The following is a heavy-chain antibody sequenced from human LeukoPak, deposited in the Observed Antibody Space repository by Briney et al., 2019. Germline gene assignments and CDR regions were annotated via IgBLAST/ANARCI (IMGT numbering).Heavy chain of an antibody. V-gene: IGHV3-7*01. CDR1: GFTFNTYW. J-gene: IGHJ3*01. D-gene: IGHD1-26*01. CDR2: IDQGGSTK. CDR3: VRDKGGRSGAIYYHAFDV. Sequence: PVGSLRLSCAASGFTFNTYWMIWVRQASGKGLEWVANIDQGGSTKYYVDSLKGRFTISRDNAKNSLYLQMNSLRAEDTAVYYCVRDKGGRSGAIYYHAFDVWGQGTMVTVSS.